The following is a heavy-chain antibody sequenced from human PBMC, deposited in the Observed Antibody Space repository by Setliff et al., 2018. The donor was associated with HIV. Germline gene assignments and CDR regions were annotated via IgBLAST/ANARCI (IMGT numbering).Heavy chain of an antibody. Sequence: EASVMVSCKASGGTFSSYAISWVRQAPGQGLEWMGGIIPIFGTANYAQKFQGRVTITTDESTSTAYMELSSLRSEDTAVYYCARAPYSSSWGLDYWGQGTLVTVSS. CDR2: IIPIFGTA. V-gene: IGHV1-69*05. D-gene: IGHD6-13*01. CDR3: ARAPYSSSWGLDY. CDR1: GGTFSSYA. J-gene: IGHJ4*02.